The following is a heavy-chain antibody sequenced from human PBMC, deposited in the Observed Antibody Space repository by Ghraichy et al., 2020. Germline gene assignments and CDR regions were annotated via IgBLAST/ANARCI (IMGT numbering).Heavy chain of an antibody. V-gene: IGHV1-69*13. J-gene: IGHJ4*02. CDR3: ARAAYCGGDCYGNFDY. CDR2: IIPIFGTA. Sequence: SVKVSCKASGGTFSSYAISWVRQAPGQGLEWMGGIIPIFGTANYAQKFQGRVTITADESTSTAYMELSSLRSEDTAVYYCARAAYCGGDCYGNFDYWGKGTLVTVSS. CDR1: GGTFSSYA. D-gene: IGHD2-21*02.